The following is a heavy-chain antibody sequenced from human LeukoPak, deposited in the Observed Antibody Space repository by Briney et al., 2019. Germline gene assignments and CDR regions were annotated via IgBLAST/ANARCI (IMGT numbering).Heavy chain of an antibody. CDR2: IYYTGTP. CDR1: GGSISSYY. J-gene: IGHJ3*02. Sequence: PSETLSLTCTVSGGSISSYYGSWIRQSPGKGLEWIANIYYTGTPSYNPSLQSRVTISVDMSKNQFSLKLSTVTAADTAVYYCARVKAAVTSFDIWGQGTMVSVSS. D-gene: IGHD2/OR15-2a*01. CDR3: ARVKAAVTSFDI. V-gene: IGHV4-59*01.